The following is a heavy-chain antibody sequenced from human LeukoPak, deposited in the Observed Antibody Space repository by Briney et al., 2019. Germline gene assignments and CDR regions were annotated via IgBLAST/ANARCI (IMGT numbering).Heavy chain of an antibody. V-gene: IGHV4-31*03. CDR3: ARGYYYDSSGVDY. D-gene: IGHD3-22*01. CDR1: GGSISSGGYY. Sequence: SQTLSLTCTVSGGSISSGGYYWSWIRQHPGKGLEWIGYIYYSGSTYYNPSLKSRVTISVDTSKNQFSLKLSSVTAADTAVYYCARGYYYDSSGVDYWGQGTLVTVSS. CDR2: IYYSGST. J-gene: IGHJ4*02.